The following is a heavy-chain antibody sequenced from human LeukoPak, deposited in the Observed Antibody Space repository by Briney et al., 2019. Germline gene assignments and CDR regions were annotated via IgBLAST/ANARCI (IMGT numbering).Heavy chain of an antibody. D-gene: IGHD2/OR15-2a*01. CDR2: VYYSGST. CDR3: AREALIEDFNYYMDV. Sequence: PSETLSLTCTVSGGSISSYYWSWIRQPPGKGLEWIGYVYYSGSTIYNPSLKSRVTISVDTSKNQFSLKLNSVTAADTAVYYCAREALIEDFNYYMDVWGKGTTVTVSS. CDR1: GGSISSYY. V-gene: IGHV4-59*01. J-gene: IGHJ6*03.